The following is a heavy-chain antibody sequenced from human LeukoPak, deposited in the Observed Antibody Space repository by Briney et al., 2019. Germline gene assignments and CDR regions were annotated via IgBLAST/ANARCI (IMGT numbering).Heavy chain of an antibody. CDR3: ARDAVAGQYYYYMDV. CDR2: INHSGST. J-gene: IGHJ6*03. CDR1: GGSFSGYY. D-gene: IGHD6-19*01. Sequence: PSETLSLTCAVYGGSFSGYYWSWIRQPPGKGLEWIGEINHSGSTNYNPSLKSRVTISVDTSKNQFSLKLSSVTAADTAVYYCARDAVAGQYYYYMDVWGKGTTVTVSS. V-gene: IGHV4-34*01.